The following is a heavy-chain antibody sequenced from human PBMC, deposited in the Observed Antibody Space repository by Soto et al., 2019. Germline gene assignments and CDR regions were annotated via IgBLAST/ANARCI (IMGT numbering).Heavy chain of an antibody. CDR1: GFTFSSYA. J-gene: IGHJ4*02. CDR2: ISYGGNNK. Sequence: GGSLRLSCAASGFTFSSYAMHWVRQAPGKGLEWVAFISYGGNNKYYADSVKGQFTISRDNSKNTLYLQMNSLRAEDTAVYYCARDLGSRGFDYWGQGTLVTVSS. D-gene: IGHD2-2*01. V-gene: IGHV3-30-3*01. CDR3: ARDLGSRGFDY.